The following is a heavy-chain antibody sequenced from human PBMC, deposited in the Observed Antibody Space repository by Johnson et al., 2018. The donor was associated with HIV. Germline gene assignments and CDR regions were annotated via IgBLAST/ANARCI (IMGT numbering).Heavy chain of an antibody. D-gene: IGHD6-19*01. CDR3: ARVGAGHISGPDMVFDI. Sequence: QVQVLESGGGVVQPGGSLRLSCAASRFTFSSYALHWVRQAPGKGLEWVAFIRYDGSNKYYADSVKGRFTISRDNSKNTLYLKMNSLRADDTAVYYCARVGAGHISGPDMVFDIWGQGTMVTVSS. V-gene: IGHV3-30*02. CDR1: RFTFSSYA. CDR2: IRYDGSNK. J-gene: IGHJ3*02.